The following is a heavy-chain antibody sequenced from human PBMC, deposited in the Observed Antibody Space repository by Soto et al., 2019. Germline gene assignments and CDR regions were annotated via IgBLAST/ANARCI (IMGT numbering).Heavy chain of an antibody. D-gene: IGHD3-3*01. J-gene: IGHJ3*02. CDR2: IKSKTDGGTT. CDR1: GFTFSNAW. V-gene: IGHV3-15*07. CDR3: TTAPLYYDFWSGQDAFDI. Sequence: PGGSLRLSCAASGFTFSNAWMNWVRQAPGKGLEWVGRIKSKTDGGTTDYAAPVKGRFTISRDDSKNTLYLQMNSLKTEDTAVYYCTTAPLYYDFWSGQDAFDIWGQGTMVTVSS.